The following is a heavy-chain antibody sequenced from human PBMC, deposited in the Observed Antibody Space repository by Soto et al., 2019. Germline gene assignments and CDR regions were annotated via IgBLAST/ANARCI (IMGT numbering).Heavy chain of an antibody. J-gene: IGHJ4*02. CDR3: PTDTFCDY. D-gene: IGHD3-3*01. CDR1: GFTFSKTW. V-gene: IGHV3-15*07. CDR2: IKSMPDGGTA. Sequence: EVQLVESGGGLVKPGGSLRLSCAASGFTFSKTWMNWVRQAPGKGLEWVGRIKSMPDGGTADYAAPLKGRFTISRDDSKNTLFLQMNSLKTEDTAVYYCPTDTFCDYWGQGTLVTVSS.